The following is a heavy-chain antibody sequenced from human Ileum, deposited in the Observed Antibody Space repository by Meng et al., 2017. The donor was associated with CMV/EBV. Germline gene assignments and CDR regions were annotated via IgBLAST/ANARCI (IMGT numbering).Heavy chain of an antibody. V-gene: IGHV3-23*01. CDR3: TTDPLKAD. CDR2: ISGSGGST. Sequence: GESLKISCAASGFTFSSYAMSWVRQAPGKGLEWVSAISGSGGSTYYADSVKGRFTISRDNSKNTLYLQMNSLKIEDTAVYFCTTDPLKADWGQGTLVTFPS. CDR1: GFTFSSYA. J-gene: IGHJ4*02.